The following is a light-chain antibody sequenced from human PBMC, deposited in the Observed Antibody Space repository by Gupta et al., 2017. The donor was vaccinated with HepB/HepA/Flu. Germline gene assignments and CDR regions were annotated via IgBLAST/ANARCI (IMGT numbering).Light chain of an antibody. CDR1: SSDVGGYNH. Sequence: QSALTQPASVSGSPGQSITISCTGTSSDVGGYNHVSLYQQPPGKAPKLMISDVRNRAAGGCNRFSACEAGTTASLTSSGLEDEGEDDYYCSSYTSSSRVFGGGTKLTVL. V-gene: IGLV2-14*01. CDR3: SSYTSSSRV. CDR2: DVR. J-gene: IGLJ3*02.